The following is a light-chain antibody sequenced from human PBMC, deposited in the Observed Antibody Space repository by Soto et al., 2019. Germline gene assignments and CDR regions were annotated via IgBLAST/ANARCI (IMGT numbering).Light chain of an antibody. J-gene: IGKJ1*01. CDR1: LAISIW. Sequence: DIQMTQSPSTLSGSVGGRVTITCRASLAISIWFAWYQQKPGKAPKLLIYKASTLKSGVPSRYSGSGSGTEFTLTISSLQPDDFATYYCQHYNSYSEAFGQGTTADIK. CDR3: QHYNSYSEA. V-gene: IGKV1-5*03. CDR2: KAS.